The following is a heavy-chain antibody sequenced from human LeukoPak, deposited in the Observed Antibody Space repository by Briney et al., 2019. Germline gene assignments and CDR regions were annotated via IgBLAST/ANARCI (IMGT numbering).Heavy chain of an antibody. CDR1: GGSISSYY. Sequence: SETLSLTCTVSGGSISSYYWSWIRQPAGKGLEWIGRIYTSGSTNYNPSLKSRVTMSVDTSKNQFSLKLSSVTAADTAVYYCARDRGDDILTDRDTFDIWGQGTMVTVSS. J-gene: IGHJ3*02. D-gene: IGHD3-9*01. V-gene: IGHV4-4*07. CDR3: ARDRGDDILTDRDTFDI. CDR2: IYTSGST.